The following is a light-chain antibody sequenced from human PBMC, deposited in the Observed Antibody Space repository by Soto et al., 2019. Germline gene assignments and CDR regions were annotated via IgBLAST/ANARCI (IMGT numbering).Light chain of an antibody. Sequence: DIQMTQSPSSLSASVGDRVTITCRASQSIRDWLAWYQQKPGKAPKLLIYKASSLESGVPSRFSGSGSGTEFTLTISSLQPDDFATYYCQQYNSYSVTFGQGTKV. CDR3: QQYNSYSVT. CDR2: KAS. CDR1: QSIRDW. V-gene: IGKV1-5*03. J-gene: IGKJ1*01.